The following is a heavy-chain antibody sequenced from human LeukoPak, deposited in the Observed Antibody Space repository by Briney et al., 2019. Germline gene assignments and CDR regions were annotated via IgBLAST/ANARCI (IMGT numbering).Heavy chain of an antibody. V-gene: IGHV3-7*01. D-gene: IGHD1-26*01. CDR2: IKQDGSEK. Sequence: GGSLRLSCAASGLTFSSYWMSWVRQAPGKGREWVANIKQDGSEKYYVDSVKGRFTISRHNAEHPLYLQMNSQRAEHTAVNYCARGASVGPFFDFDYWGQGTLVTVSS. CDR1: GLTFSSYW. J-gene: IGHJ4*02. CDR3: ARGASVGPFFDFDY.